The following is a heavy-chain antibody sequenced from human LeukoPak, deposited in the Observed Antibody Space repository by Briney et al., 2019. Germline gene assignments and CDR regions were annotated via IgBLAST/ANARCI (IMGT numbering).Heavy chain of an antibody. CDR1: GYTFTTSG. D-gene: IGHD6-13*01. V-gene: IGHV1-18*01. Sequence: ASVRVSCKASGYTFTTSGTSWVRQAPGQGLEWMGWISGYNGNTDYAQKFQGRVTMTTDISTSTAYMELRSLRSDDTAVYYCARDVAAAGVDPWGQGTLVIVSS. CDR2: ISGYNGNT. CDR3: ARDVAAAGVDP. J-gene: IGHJ5*02.